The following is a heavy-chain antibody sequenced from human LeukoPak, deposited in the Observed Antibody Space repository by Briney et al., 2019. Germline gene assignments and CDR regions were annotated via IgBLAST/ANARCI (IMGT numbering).Heavy chain of an antibody. CDR1: GFTFSSYG. CDR3: AKDAKRYCSSTSCHNIDY. V-gene: IGHV3-30*18. Sequence: GGSLRLSCAASGFTFSSYGMHWVRQASGKGLEWVAVISYDGSNKYYADSVKGRFTISRDNSKNTLYLQMNSLRAEDTAVYYCAKDAKRYCSSTSCHNIDYWGQGTLVTVSS. J-gene: IGHJ4*02. CDR2: ISYDGSNK. D-gene: IGHD2-2*02.